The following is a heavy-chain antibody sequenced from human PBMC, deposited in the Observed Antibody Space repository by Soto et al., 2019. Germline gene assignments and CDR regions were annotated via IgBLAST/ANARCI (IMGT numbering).Heavy chain of an antibody. D-gene: IGHD3-9*01. CDR1: GFTFSSYA. V-gene: IGHV3-30-3*01. CDR3: ARGGDILKRY. J-gene: IGHJ4*02. Sequence: QVQLVESGGGVVQPGRSLRLSCAASGFTFSSYAMHWVRQVPGKGLEWVAVISYDGSNKYYADSVKGRFTISRDNSKNTLYLQMNSLRAEDTAVYYCARGGDILKRYWGQGTLVTVSS. CDR2: ISYDGSNK.